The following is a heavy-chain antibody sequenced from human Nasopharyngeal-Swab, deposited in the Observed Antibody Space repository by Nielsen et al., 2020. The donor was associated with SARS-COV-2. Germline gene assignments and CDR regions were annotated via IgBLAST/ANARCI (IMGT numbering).Heavy chain of an antibody. J-gene: IGHJ5*02. CDR3: ARVGSVYYNWFDP. CDR1: GGFFSGYY. CDR2: INHSGST. D-gene: IGHD5/OR15-5a*01. V-gene: IGHV4-34*01. Sequence: GSLRLSCAVYGGFFSGYYWSWIRQPPGKGLEWIGEINHSGSTNYNPSLKSRVTISVDTSKNQFSLKLSSVTAADTAVYYCARVGSVYYNWFDPWGQGTLVTVSS.